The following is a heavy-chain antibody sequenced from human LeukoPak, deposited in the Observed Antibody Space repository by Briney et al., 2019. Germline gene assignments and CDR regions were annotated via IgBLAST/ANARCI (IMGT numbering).Heavy chain of an antibody. J-gene: IGHJ4*02. CDR2: INWNGGRT. Sequence: GGSLRLPCAASGFTFDDYDMTWVRQAPGKGLEWVSGINWNGGRTGYADSVKGRFTISRDNAKNSLYLQMNTLRAEDTALYYCARPAYSGSSYVDYWGQGTLVTVSS. V-gene: IGHV3-20*04. D-gene: IGHD1-26*01. CDR3: ARPAYSGSSYVDY. CDR1: GFTFDDYD.